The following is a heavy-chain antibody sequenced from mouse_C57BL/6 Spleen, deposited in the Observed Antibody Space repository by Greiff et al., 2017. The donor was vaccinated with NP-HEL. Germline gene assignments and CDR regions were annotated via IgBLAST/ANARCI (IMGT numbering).Heavy chain of an antibody. Sequence: QVQLQQPGAELVMPGASVKLSCKASGYTFTSYWMHWVKQRPGQGLEWIGEIDPSDSYTNYNQKFKGKSTLTVDKSSSTAYMQLISLTSEDSAVYYWAGAGYYGGPRFDYWGQGTTLTVSS. J-gene: IGHJ2*01. CDR3: AGAGYYGGPRFDY. CDR1: GYTFTSYW. CDR2: IDPSDSYT. D-gene: IGHD1-1*01. V-gene: IGHV1-69*01.